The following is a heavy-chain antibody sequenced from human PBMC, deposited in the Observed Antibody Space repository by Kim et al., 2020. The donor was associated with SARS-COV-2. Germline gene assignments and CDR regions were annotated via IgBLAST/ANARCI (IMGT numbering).Heavy chain of an antibody. J-gene: IGHJ6*02. CDR2: ISGSGGST. Sequence: GGSLRLSCAASGFTFSSYAMSWVRQAPGKGLEWVSAISGSGGSTYYADSVKGRFTISRDNSKNTLYLQMNSLRAEDTAVYYCANGGIAVLLLGDVWGQGTTVTVSS. D-gene: IGHD6-19*01. CDR3: ANGGIAVLLLGDV. CDR1: GFTFSSYA. V-gene: IGHV3-23*01.